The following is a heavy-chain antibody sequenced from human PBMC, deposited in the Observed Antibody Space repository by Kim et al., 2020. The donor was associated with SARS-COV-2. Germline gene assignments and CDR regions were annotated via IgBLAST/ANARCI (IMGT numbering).Heavy chain of an antibody. CDR2: IYYSGST. Sequence: SETLSLTCTVSGGSVSSGSYYWSWIRQPPGKGLEWIGYIYYSGSTNYNPSLKSRVTISVDTSKNQFSLKLSSVTAADTAVYYCARARITMVRGVSYYYYYGMDVWGQGTTVTVSS. J-gene: IGHJ6*02. V-gene: IGHV4-61*01. CDR3: ARARITMVRGVSYYYYYGMDV. D-gene: IGHD3-10*01. CDR1: GGSVSSGSYY.